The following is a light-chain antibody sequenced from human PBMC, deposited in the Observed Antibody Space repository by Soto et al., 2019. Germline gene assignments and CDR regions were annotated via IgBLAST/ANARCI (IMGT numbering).Light chain of an antibody. Sequence: EIVMTQSPATLSVSPGERATLSCRASQSVSSNLARYQQKPGQAPRLLIYGASTRATGIPVRFSGRGSGTDFTLTISSLQSEDFAVYYCQQYNNWPRTFGPGTKVDIK. CDR1: QSVSSN. J-gene: IGKJ3*01. V-gene: IGKV3-15*01. CDR3: QQYNNWPRT. CDR2: GAS.